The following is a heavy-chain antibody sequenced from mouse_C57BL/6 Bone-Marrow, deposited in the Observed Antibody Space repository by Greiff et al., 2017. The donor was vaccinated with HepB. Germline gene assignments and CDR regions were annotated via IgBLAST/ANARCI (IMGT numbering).Heavy chain of an antibody. V-gene: IGHV7-1*01. D-gene: IGHD2-4*01. Sequence: EVMLVESGGGLVQSGRSLRLSCATSGFTFSDFYMEWVRQAPGKGLEWIAASRNKANDYTTEYSASVKGRFIVSRDTSQSILYLQMNALRAEDTAIYYCARDDYDYDGAWFAYWGQGTLVTVSA. CDR2: SRNKANDYTT. CDR3: ARDDYDYDGAWFAY. J-gene: IGHJ3*01. CDR1: GFTFSDFY.